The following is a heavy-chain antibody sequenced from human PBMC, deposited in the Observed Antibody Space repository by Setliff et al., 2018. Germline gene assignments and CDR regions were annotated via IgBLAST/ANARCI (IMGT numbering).Heavy chain of an antibody. V-gene: IGHV4-38-2*01. CDR3: ARRHCSGGSCYSLNYFDY. J-gene: IGHJ4*02. CDR1: GYFISSGYY. D-gene: IGHD2-15*01. Sequence: SETLSLTCAVSGYFISSGYYWGWIRQPPGKGLEWIGSIYHSGGTYYNPSLKSRVTISVDTSKKQFSLKLSSVTAADTAVYYCARRHCSGGSCYSLNYFDYWGQGTLVTVSS. CDR2: IYHSGGT.